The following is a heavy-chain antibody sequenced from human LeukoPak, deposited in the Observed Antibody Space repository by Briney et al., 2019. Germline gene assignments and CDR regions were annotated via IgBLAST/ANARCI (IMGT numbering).Heavy chain of an antibody. CDR2: IYYSGST. Sequence: SETLSLTCTVSGYSISSGYYWGWIRQPPGKGLEWIGSIYYSGSTYYNPSLKSRVTISVDTSKNQFSLKLSSVTAADTAVYYCARVGSYSSSWFSHYYYYMDVWGKGTTVTISS. CDR1: GYSISSGYY. V-gene: IGHV4-38-2*02. CDR3: ARVGSYSSSWFSHYYYYMDV. J-gene: IGHJ6*03. D-gene: IGHD6-13*01.